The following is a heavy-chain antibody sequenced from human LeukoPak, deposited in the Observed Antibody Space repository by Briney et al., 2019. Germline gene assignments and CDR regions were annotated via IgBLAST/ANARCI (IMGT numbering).Heavy chain of an antibody. CDR3: ARDPGILTGYSPFDY. J-gene: IGHJ4*02. D-gene: IGHD3-9*01. CDR1: GFTFSSYE. V-gene: IGHV3-21*05. Sequence: GGSLRLSCAASGFTFSSYEMNWVRQAPGKGLEWVSYISSSSSYIYYADSVKGRFTISRDNAKNSLYLQMNSLRAEDTAVYYCARDPGILTGYSPFDYWGQGTLVTVSS. CDR2: ISSSSSYI.